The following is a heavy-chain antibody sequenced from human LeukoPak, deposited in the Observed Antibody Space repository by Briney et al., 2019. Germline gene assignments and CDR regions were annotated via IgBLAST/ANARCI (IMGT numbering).Heavy chain of an antibody. J-gene: IGHJ6*02. CDR2: IIPIFGTA. V-gene: IGHV1-69*13. Sequence: ASVKVSCKASGGTFSSYAISWVRQAPGQGLEWMGGIIPIFGTANYAQKFQGRVTITADESTSTAYMELSSLRSADTAVYYCARDRDTGTYYYYYGMDVWGQGTTVTVSS. CDR1: GGTFSSYA. D-gene: IGHD1-26*01. CDR3: ARDRDTGTYYYYYGMDV.